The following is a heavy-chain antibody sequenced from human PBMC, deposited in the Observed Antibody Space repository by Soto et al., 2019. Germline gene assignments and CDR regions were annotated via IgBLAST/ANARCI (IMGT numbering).Heavy chain of an antibody. CDR3: ARSKGVGLVVDAFDI. D-gene: IGHD2-8*01. V-gene: IGHV1-69*06. CDR2: IIPMFGTA. Sequence: QMQLVQSGAEVKKPGSSVKVSCKVSGDTFNSHAITWVRQAPGQGLEWMGRIIPMFGTANYAQKFQGRVTITADTSTSTAYMELRSLRSEDTAVYYCARSKGVGLVVDAFDIWGQGTMVTVSS. CDR1: GDTFNSHA. J-gene: IGHJ3*02.